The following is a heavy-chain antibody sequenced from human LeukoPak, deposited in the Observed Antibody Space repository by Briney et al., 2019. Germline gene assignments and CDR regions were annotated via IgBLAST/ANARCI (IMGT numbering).Heavy chain of an antibody. CDR2: IRYDGSNK. Sequence: PGGSLRLSCAASGFTFSSYGMHWVRQAPGKGLEWVAFIRYDGSNKYYADSVKGRFTISRDNSKNTLYLQMNSLRAEDTAVYYCATPVIAAAGTKGAFDIWGQGTMVTVSS. J-gene: IGHJ3*02. CDR3: ATPVIAAAGTKGAFDI. D-gene: IGHD6-13*01. V-gene: IGHV3-30*02. CDR1: GFTFSSYG.